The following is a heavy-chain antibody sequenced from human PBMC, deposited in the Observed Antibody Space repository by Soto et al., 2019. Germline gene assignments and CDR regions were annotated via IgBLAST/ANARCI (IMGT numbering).Heavy chain of an antibody. Sequence: QVQLVQSGAEVKKPGASVKVSCKASGYTFTSYDINWVRQATGQGLEWMGWMKPKSGNTGYAQKFQGRVTMTRNTSISTAYMELSSLRSVDTAVYYCARERSSGWYVDYWGQGTLVTVSS. V-gene: IGHV1-8*01. CDR1: GYTFTSYD. D-gene: IGHD6-19*01. CDR2: MKPKSGNT. CDR3: ARERSSGWYVDY. J-gene: IGHJ4*02.